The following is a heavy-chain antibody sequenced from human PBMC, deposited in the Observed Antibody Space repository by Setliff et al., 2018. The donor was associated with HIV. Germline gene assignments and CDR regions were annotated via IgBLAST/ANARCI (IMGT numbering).Heavy chain of an antibody. Sequence: PSETLSLTCSVSGGSFSGYYWSWIRQPPGKGLEWIGYIYVYNNERTNYNPSLTSRVTISVDTSRNQFSLKLTSVTAADTAIYYCARAVNFDYWGQGTQVTVPS. CDR2: IYVYNNERT. CDR3: ARAVNFDY. J-gene: IGHJ4*02. V-gene: IGHV4-59*01. D-gene: IGHD6-19*01. CDR1: GGSFSGYY.